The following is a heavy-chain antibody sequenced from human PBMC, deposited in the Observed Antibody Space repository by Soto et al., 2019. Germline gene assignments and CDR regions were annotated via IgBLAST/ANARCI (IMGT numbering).Heavy chain of an antibody. D-gene: IGHD2-15*01. V-gene: IGHV4-34*01. Sequence: SEALCLTCAVYGGSFSGYYWSWIRQPPGKGLEWIGEINHSGSTNYIPSLKSRVAISVGTSKSQFSLKLSSVTAADTAVYYCARGRGGNALRYYGLDVWGQG. CDR3: ARGRGGNALRYYGLDV. CDR1: GGSFSGYY. J-gene: IGHJ6*02. CDR2: INHSGST.